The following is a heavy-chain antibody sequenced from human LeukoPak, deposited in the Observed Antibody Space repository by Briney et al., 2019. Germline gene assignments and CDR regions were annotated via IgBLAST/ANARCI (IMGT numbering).Heavy chain of an antibody. Sequence: SETLSLTCTVSGGSISSYYWSWIRQPPGKGLEWIGEINHSGSTNYNPSLKSRVTISVDTSKNQFSLKLSSVTAADTAVYYCARAGYYDSSGYYVSSYFDYWGQGTLVTVSS. CDR1: GGSISSYY. D-gene: IGHD3-22*01. CDR2: INHSGST. J-gene: IGHJ4*02. CDR3: ARAGYYDSSGYYVSSYFDY. V-gene: IGHV4-34*01.